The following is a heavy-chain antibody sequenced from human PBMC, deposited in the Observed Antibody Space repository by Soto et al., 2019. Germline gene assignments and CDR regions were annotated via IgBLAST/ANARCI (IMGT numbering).Heavy chain of an antibody. Sequence: QVQLVESGGGVVQPGRSLRLSCAASGFTFSSSGMHWVRQAPGKGLEWVAVTSYDGSSGYYADSVRGRFTISRDNSKNTLYLQTNSLRAEDSAVYYCAKSPPAVARYFDYWGQGTLVPVSS. V-gene: IGHV3-30*18. CDR2: TSYDGSSG. J-gene: IGHJ4*02. CDR3: AKSPPAVARYFDY. CDR1: GFTFSSSG. D-gene: IGHD6-19*01.